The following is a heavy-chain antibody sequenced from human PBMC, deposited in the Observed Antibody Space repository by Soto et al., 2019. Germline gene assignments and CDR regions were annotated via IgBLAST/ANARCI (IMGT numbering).Heavy chain of an antibody. D-gene: IGHD4-17*01. CDR2: ISGSGGST. V-gene: IGHV3-23*01. CDR1: GFTFSSYA. Sequence: GGSLRLSCAASGFTFSSYAMSWVRQAPGKGLEWVSAISGSGGSTYYADSVKGRFTMSRDNSKNTLYLQMNSLRAEDTAVYYWAKDLRGEDYGDYGDFQHWGQGTLVTVSS. J-gene: IGHJ1*01. CDR3: AKDLRGEDYGDYGDFQH.